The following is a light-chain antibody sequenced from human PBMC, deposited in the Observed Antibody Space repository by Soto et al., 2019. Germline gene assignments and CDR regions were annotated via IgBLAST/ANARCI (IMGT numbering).Light chain of an antibody. CDR2: GAS. CDR3: QQYNNWPPIT. J-gene: IGKJ5*01. CDR1: QSVSSK. V-gene: IGKV3D-15*01. Sequence: ETVVTQSPATLSLSPGERATLSCRASQSVSSKLAWYQQKPGQAPRLLIYGASTRATGIPARFSGSGSGTEFTLTISSLQSEDFAVYYCQQYNNWPPITFGQGTRLEIK.